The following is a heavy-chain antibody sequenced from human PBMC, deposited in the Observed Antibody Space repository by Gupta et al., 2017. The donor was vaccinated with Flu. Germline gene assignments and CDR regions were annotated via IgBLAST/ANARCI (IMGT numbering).Heavy chain of an antibody. CDR3: ARLPHIVVVPGFLTH. Sequence: EVQLLGSGGGLVQPGGSLRLAGEASGFTFSSSAMTWVRQAPGKGLEWVSAISGGGGRTYYADSVKGQFTISRDNSKNTVYLQMASLRAEDTAVYYCARLPHIVVVPGFLTHWGQGIPVTVSS. V-gene: IGHV3-23*01. CDR1: GFTFSSSA. D-gene: IGHD2-2*01. J-gene: IGHJ4*02. CDR2: ISGGGGRT.